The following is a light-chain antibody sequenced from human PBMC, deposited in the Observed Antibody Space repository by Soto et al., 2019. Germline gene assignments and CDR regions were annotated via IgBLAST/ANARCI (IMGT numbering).Light chain of an antibody. V-gene: IGKV3D-11*01. J-gene: IGKJ5*01. Sequence: EIVLTQSPATLSLSPGERATLSCRASQGVSSYLAWYQQKPGQAPRLLIYDASNRATDIPARFSRSGPGTDFTLTISSLEPEDFAVYYCQQRSNWHVITFGQGTRLEIK. CDR3: QQRSNWHVIT. CDR1: QGVSSY. CDR2: DAS.